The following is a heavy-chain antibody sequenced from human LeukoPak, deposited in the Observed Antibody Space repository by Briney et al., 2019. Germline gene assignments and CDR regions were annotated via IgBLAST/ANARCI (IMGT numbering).Heavy chain of an antibody. D-gene: IGHD2-21*02. J-gene: IGHJ6*03. CDR2: ISYDGSNK. V-gene: IGHV3-30*03. Sequence: GGSLRLSCAASGFTFRSYWMHWVRQAPGKGLEWVAVISYDGSNKYYADSVKGRFTISRDNSKNTLYLQMNSLRAEDTAVYYCARDGTNCGGDCSYYYYMDVWGKGTTVTVSS. CDR3: ARDGTNCGGDCSYYYYMDV. CDR1: GFTFRSYW.